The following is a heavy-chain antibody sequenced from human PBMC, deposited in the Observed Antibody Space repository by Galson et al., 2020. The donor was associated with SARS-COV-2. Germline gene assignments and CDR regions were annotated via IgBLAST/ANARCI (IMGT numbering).Heavy chain of an antibody. CDR2: TYYRSTWHN. CDR3: ARDGGAVWALNWFDP. J-gene: IGHJ5*02. V-gene: IGHV6-1*01. CDR1: GDSVSSNTAA. D-gene: IGHD3-16*01. Sequence: SQTLSLTCAISGDSVSSNTAAWNWIRQSPSRGLEWLGRTYYRSTWHNNYAVSVKSRITINPDTPKNLFTLQLDSVTPEDTGVYYCARDGGAVWALNWFDPWGQGTLVTVSS.